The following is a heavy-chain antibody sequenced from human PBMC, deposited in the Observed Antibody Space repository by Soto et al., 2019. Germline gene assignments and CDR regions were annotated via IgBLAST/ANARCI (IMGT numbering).Heavy chain of an antibody. CDR1: GGTFNSYA. V-gene: IGHV1-69*06. Sequence: QVQLVQSGAEVKKPGSSVKVSCKASGGTFNSYAISWVRQAPGQGLEWMGGIIPIFGTANYAQKFQGRVTITADKSTSRAYMELSSLRSEDTAVYYCASMSRYYYDSSGYWSYFDYWGQGTLVTVSS. CDR3: ASMSRYYYDSSGYWSYFDY. D-gene: IGHD3-22*01. CDR2: IIPIFGTA. J-gene: IGHJ4*02.